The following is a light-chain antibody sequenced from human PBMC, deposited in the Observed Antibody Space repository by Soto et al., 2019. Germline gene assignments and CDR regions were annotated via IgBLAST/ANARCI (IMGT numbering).Light chain of an antibody. CDR1: QSVSSY. V-gene: IGKV3-11*01. CDR3: QQRSNCPPDKNT. J-gene: IGKJ2*01. CDR2: DAS. Sequence: EIVLTQSPATLSLSPGDRATLSCRASQSVSSYLAWYQQKPGPAPRLLIYDASNRVTGIPAMFSGSGSGTDCTLTLSRLEPEDFAVYYCQQRSNCPPDKNTFGQGTKLEIK.